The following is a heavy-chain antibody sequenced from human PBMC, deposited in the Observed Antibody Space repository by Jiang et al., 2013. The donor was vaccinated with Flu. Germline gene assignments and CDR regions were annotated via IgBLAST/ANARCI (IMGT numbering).Heavy chain of an antibody. CDR2: IYPGDSDT. J-gene: IGHJ6*04. V-gene: IGHV5-51*01. CDR3: ARQDCSSTSCSGMDV. D-gene: IGHD2-2*01. CDR1: GYSFTSYW. Sequence: VQLVESGAEVKKPGESLKISCKGSGYSFTSYWIGWVRQMPGKGLEWMGIIYPGDSDTRYSPSFQGQVTISADKSISTAYLQWSSLKASDTAMYYCARQDCSSTSCSGMDVWGKGTTVTVSS.